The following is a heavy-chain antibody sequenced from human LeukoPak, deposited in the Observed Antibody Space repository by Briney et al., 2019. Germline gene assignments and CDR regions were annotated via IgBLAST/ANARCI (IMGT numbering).Heavy chain of an antibody. Sequence: GSLRLSCAASGFTFSSYAMSWVRQAPGKGLEWVSAISGSGGSTYYADSVKGRFTISRDNSKNTLYLQMNSLRAEDTAVYYCAKDLSVVVVAASDYWGQGTLVTVSS. CDR1: GFTFSSYA. CDR2: ISGSGGST. J-gene: IGHJ4*02. CDR3: AKDLSVVVVAASDY. D-gene: IGHD2-15*01. V-gene: IGHV3-23*01.